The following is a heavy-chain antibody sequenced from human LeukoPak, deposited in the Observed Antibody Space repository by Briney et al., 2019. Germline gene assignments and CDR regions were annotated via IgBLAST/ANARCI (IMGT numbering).Heavy chain of an antibody. CDR1: GFTLDVYA. J-gene: IGHJ6*02. D-gene: IGHD3-10*01. CDR2: IGGGGGST. Sequence: PGGSLTLSCAASGFTLDVYAMQGSRQARGRAVEWFSLIGGGGGSTYYADSVKGRFTISRDNSKNSLYLQMNSLKTEDTALYYCAKDMVPGKFPYYYYYYGMDVWGQGTTVTVSS. CDR3: AKDMVPGKFPYYYYYYGMDV. V-gene: IGHV3-43*02.